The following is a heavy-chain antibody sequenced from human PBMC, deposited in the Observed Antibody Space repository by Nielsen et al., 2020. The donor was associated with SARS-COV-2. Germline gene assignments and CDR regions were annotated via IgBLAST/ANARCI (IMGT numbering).Heavy chain of an antibody. V-gene: IGHV3-30*04. CDR1: GFTFSQYG. J-gene: IGHJ5*02. CDR2: ISHDESSQ. D-gene: IGHD5-18*01. CDR3: AKDAHPQYLYSYGKMNWFDP. Sequence: GESLKISCAASGFTFSQYGLDWVRQAPGKGLEWVAMISHDESSQYYAGSVKGRFTISRDNSKNTLYLQMNSLRAEDTAVYYCAKDAHPQYLYSYGKMNWFDPWGQGTLVTVSS.